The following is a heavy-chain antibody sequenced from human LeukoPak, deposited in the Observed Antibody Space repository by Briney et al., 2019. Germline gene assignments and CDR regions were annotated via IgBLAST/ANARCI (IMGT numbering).Heavy chain of an antibody. V-gene: IGHV3-30-3*01. Sequence: QPGRSLRLSCAASGFTFSSYAMHWVRQAPGKGLEWVAVISYDGSNKYYADSVKGRFTISRDNSKNTLYLQMNSLRAEGTAVYYCARDGADIIVVVPAPPDYWGQGTLVTVSS. J-gene: IGHJ4*02. D-gene: IGHD2-21*01. CDR3: ARDGADIIVVVPAPPDY. CDR2: ISYDGSNK. CDR1: GFTFSSYA.